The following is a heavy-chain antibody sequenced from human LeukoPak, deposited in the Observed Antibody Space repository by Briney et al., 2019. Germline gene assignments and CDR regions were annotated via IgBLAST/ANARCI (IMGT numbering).Heavy chain of an antibody. V-gene: IGHV1-69*04. CDR3: ARDGGPYGDYAMAYYYYGMDV. CDR2: IIPILGIA. Sequence: SVKVSCKASGGTFSSYAISWVRQAPGQGLEWMGRIIPILGIANYAQKFQGRVTITADKSTSTAYMGLSSLRSEDTAVYYCARDGGPYGDYAMAYYYYGMDVWGQGTTVTVSS. D-gene: IGHD4-17*01. CDR1: GGTFSSYA. J-gene: IGHJ6*02.